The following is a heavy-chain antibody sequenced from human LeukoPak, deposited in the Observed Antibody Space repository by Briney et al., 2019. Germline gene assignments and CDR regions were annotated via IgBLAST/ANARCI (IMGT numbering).Heavy chain of an antibody. Sequence: GGSLRLSCAASGFTFSNFAMSWVRQAPGKGPEWVSAISYSGGTTYYADSVKGRFIISRDNSKNTLDLQMNSLTAEDTALYYCAKRLGNSFYDALDIWGQGTMVTVSS. CDR2: ISYSGGTT. CDR3: AKRLGNSFYDALDI. D-gene: IGHD4-4*01. V-gene: IGHV3-23*01. CDR1: GFTFSNFA. J-gene: IGHJ3*02.